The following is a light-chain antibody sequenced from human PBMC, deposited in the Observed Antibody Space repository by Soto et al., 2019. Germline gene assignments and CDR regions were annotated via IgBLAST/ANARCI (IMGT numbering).Light chain of an antibody. J-gene: IGLJ2*01. CDR2: VNSDGSH. Sequence: QLVLTQAPSASASLGASVKLTCTLSSGHSSYAIAWHQQQPEKGPRYLMKVNSDGSHSKGDGIPDRFSGSSSGAERYLTISSLPSEDEADYHCQTWGTERVFGAGTKLTVL. CDR3: QTWGTERV. V-gene: IGLV4-69*01. CDR1: SGHSSYA.